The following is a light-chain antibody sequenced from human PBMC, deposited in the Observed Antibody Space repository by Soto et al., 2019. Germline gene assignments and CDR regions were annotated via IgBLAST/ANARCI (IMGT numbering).Light chain of an antibody. CDR1: SSDIGGYNY. J-gene: IGLJ3*02. CDR2: EVS. CDR3: FSFTSTNTLV. V-gene: IGLV2-14*01. Sequence: QSALTQPASVSGSPGQSITISCTGTSSDIGGYNYVSWYQRHPGKAPRLMIYEVSNRPSGVSSRFSGSKSANTASLTISGLHPEDEADYFCFSFTSTNTLVFGGGTKLTVL.